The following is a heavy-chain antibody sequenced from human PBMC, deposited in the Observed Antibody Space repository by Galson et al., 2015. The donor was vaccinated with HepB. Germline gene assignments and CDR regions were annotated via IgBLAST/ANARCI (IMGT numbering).Heavy chain of an antibody. J-gene: IGHJ4*02. CDR1: GFIFGDYG. CDR2: ISGSGGKA. Sequence: SLRLSCAGSGFIFGDYGMSWVRQAPGKGLEWVSAISGSGGKAYYADSVKGRFTISRDNSKNTLNLQLNSLRAEDTAVYYCAKVLERAATGTGGNLDHWGQGTLVTVSS. V-gene: IGHV3-23*01. CDR3: AKVLERAATGTGGNLDH. D-gene: IGHD1-1*01.